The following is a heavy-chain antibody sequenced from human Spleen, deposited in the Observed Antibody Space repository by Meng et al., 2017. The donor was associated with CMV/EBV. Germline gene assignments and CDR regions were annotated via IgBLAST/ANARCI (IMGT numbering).Heavy chain of an antibody. D-gene: IGHD3-16*01. V-gene: IGHV4-34*01. CDR1: GDSFSGYY. CDR2: INHGGSA. CDR3: ARRRRWSLVRLGAFDM. Sequence: GSLRFSCAFHGDSFSGYYWSWIRQPPGKGLEWIGEINHGGSANYSPSLQSRLTISIDTPKNQFSLEMRSVTAADTAVYYCARRRRWSLVRLGAFDMWGQGTLVTVSS. J-gene: IGHJ3*02.